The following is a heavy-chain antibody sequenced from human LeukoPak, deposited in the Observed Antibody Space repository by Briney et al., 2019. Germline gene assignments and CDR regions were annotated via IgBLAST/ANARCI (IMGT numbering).Heavy chain of an antibody. Sequence: GEPLKISCKGSGYTFINYWIGWVRQMPGEGLQWMGIIYPGDSDTRYSPSFQGQVTISADKSISTAYLQWSSLKASDTAIYYCARWDYGDYSYYYGMDVWGQGTTVTVSS. CDR1: GYTFINYW. CDR2: IYPGDSDT. J-gene: IGHJ6*02. D-gene: IGHD4-17*01. CDR3: ARWDYGDYSYYYGMDV. V-gene: IGHV5-51*01.